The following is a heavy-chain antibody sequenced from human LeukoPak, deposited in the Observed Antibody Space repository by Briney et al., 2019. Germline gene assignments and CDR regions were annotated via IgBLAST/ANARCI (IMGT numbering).Heavy chain of an antibody. CDR3: ARDWGHSGSYYTPLGY. Sequence: GGSLRLSCAASGFTFSSYAMHWVGQAPGKGLEWVAVISYDGSNKYYADSVKGRFTISRDNSKNTLYLQMNSLRAEDTAVYYCARDWGHSGSYYTPLGYWGQGTLVTVSS. D-gene: IGHD1-26*01. J-gene: IGHJ4*02. CDR2: ISYDGSNK. V-gene: IGHV3-30-3*01. CDR1: GFTFSSYA.